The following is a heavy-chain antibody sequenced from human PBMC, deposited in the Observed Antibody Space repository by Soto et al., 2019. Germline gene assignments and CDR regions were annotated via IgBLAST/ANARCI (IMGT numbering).Heavy chain of an antibody. CDR2: ISHSWTT. CDR3: ARGHYDILTGYYVRYYDY. CDR1: VGSVRSADYF. D-gene: IGHD3-9*01. Sequence: PSETLSLTCSVSVGSVRSADYFFSWIRQPPGKALEWMGYISHSWTTYYNPSLKSRLAISIETSNKQFSLRLRSVTAADTATYYCARGHYDILTGYYVRYYDYWGRGTMVTVSS. V-gene: IGHV4-30-4*01. J-gene: IGHJ4*02.